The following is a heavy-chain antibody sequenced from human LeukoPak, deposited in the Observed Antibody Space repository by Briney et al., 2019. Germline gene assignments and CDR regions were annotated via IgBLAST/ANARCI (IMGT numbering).Heavy chain of an antibody. CDR3: ARGHSGWFAEYFQH. V-gene: IGHV4-34*01. D-gene: IGHD6-19*01. CDR1: GGSFSGYY. CDR2: INHSGST. Sequence: SETLSLTCAVYGGSFSGYYWSWIRQPPGKGLEWIGGINHSGSTNYNPSLKSRVTISVDTSKNQFSLKLSSVTAADTAVYYCARGHSGWFAEYFQHWGQGTLVTVSS. J-gene: IGHJ1*01.